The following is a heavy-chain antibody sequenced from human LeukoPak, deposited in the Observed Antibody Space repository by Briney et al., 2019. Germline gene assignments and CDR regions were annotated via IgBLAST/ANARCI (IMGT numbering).Heavy chain of an antibody. D-gene: IGHD3-16*02. J-gene: IGHJ3*02. Sequence: SETLSLTCTVSGGSISSYYWSWIRQPAGKGVEWIGRIYTSGSTNYNPSLKSRVTMSVDTSKNQFSLKLSSVTAADTAVYYCARDQAMITFGGVIVIEAFDIWGQGAMVTVSS. V-gene: IGHV4-4*07. CDR3: ARDQAMITFGGVIVIEAFDI. CDR1: GGSISSYY. CDR2: IYTSGST.